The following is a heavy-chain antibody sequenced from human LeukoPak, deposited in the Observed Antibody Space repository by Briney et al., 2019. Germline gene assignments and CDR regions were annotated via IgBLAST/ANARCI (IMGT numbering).Heavy chain of an antibody. D-gene: IGHD6-19*01. Sequence: SEALSLTCTVSGGSISSYYWSWIRQPPGKGLEWIGYIYYSGSTNYNPSLKSRVTISVDTSKNQFSLKLSSVTAADTAVYYCARLSSGWWYFDLWGRGTLVTVSS. CDR1: GGSISSYY. J-gene: IGHJ2*01. V-gene: IGHV4-59*08. CDR3: ARLSSGWWYFDL. CDR2: IYYSGST.